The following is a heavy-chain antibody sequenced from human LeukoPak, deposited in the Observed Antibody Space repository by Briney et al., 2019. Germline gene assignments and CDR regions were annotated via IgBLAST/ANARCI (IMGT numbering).Heavy chain of an antibody. CDR2: IYYSGST. CDR3: AGTYYYDSSGYYYPGGY. V-gene: IGHV4-59*01. Sequence: SETLSLTCTASGGSISSYYWSWIRQPPGKGLEWIGYIYYSGSTNYNPSLKSRVTISVDTSKNQFSLKLSSVTAADTAVYYCAGTYYYDSSGYYYPGGYWGQGTLVTVSS. CDR1: GGSISSYY. J-gene: IGHJ4*02. D-gene: IGHD3-22*01.